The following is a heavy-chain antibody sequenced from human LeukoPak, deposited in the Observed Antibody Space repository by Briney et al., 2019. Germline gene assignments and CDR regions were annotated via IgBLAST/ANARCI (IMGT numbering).Heavy chain of an antibody. CDR2: ISGSSTYK. CDR3: AREGGADLGYYYMDV. V-gene: IGHV3-21*01. CDR1: EFTFRRYS. Sequence: GGSLRLSCEASEFTFRRYSMNWVRQAPGKGLEWVSSISGSSTYKYYADSVKGRFTISRDNARNSLYLQMNNLRAEDTAVYYCAREGGADLGYYYMDVWGKGTTVIVSS. D-gene: IGHD2-21*02. J-gene: IGHJ6*03.